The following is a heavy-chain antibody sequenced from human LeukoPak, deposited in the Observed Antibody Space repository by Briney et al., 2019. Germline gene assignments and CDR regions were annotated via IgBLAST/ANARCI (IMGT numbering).Heavy chain of an antibody. V-gene: IGHV4-39*07. CDR1: GGSISSSSYY. J-gene: IGHJ4*02. CDR2: IYYSGST. CDR3: ARVSTTYYYGSGSYSHFDY. D-gene: IGHD3-10*01. Sequence: SETLSLTCTASGGSISSSSYYWGWIRQPPGMGLEWIGSIYYSGSTYYNPSLKSRVTISVDTSKNQFSLKLSSVTAADTAVYYCARVSTTYYYGSGSYSHFDYWGQGTLVTVSS.